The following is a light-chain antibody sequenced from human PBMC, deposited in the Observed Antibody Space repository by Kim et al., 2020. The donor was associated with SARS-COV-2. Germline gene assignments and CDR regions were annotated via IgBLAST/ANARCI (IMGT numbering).Light chain of an antibody. CDR2: DAS. V-gene: IGKV3-15*01. CDR1: QSVKSN. Sequence: EIVMTQSPATLSVSPGERSTLSCRASQSVKSNSAWYQQKPGQAPRLLIYDASTRATGIPARFSGSGSGTEFTLTISSLQSEDFAVYYCLQYNNWWTFGQGTKVDIK. J-gene: IGKJ1*01. CDR3: LQYNNWWT.